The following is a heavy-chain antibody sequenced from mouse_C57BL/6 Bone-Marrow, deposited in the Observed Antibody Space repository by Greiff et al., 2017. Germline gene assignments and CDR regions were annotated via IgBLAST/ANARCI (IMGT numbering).Heavy chain of an antibody. Sequence: EVKLMESGGGLVQPGESLKLSCESNEYEFPSHDMSWVRKTPEKRLELVAAINSDGGSTYYPATMERRFIISRDNTKKTLYLQMSSLRAEDTALYYCARGGVKEAMDYWGQGTSVTVSS. CDR2: INSDGGST. D-gene: IGHD1-3*01. V-gene: IGHV5-2*01. J-gene: IGHJ4*01. CDR1: EYEFPSHD. CDR3: ARGGVKEAMDY.